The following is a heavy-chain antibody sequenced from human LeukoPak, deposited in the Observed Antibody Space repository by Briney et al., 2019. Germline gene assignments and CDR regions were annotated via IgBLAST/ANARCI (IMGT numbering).Heavy chain of an antibody. J-gene: IGHJ3*02. D-gene: IGHD4-23*01. CDR1: GGSISSSSYY. CDR2: IYYSGSP. Sequence: PSETLSLTCTVSGGSISSSSYYWGWIRQPPGKGLEWIGSIYYSGSPYYNPSLKSRVTISVDTSKNQFSLKLSSVTAADTAVYYCARTYGGNPLSEGDAFDIWGQGTMVTVSS. CDR3: ARTYGGNPLSEGDAFDI. V-gene: IGHV4-39*01.